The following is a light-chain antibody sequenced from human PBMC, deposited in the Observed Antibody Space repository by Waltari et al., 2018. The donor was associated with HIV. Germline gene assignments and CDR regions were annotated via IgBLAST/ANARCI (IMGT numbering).Light chain of an antibody. Sequence: SSELTQDPAVSVALGQTDRLTCPGDSPRSYSARWSQQKPGQAPVLVIYGKNNRPSGIPDRFSGSSSGNTASLTITGAQAEDKADYYCNSRDSSGNHLDVVFGGGTKLTVL. V-gene: IGLV3-19*01. CDR2: GKN. CDR3: NSRDSSGNHLDVV. CDR1: SPRSYS. J-gene: IGLJ2*01.